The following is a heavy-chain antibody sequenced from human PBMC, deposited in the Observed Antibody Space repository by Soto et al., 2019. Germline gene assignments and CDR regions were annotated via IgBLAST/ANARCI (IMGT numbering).Heavy chain of an antibody. Sequence: QIALQESGPTVVKPTQTLTLTCTFSGFSLTTTGVGVGWIRHAPGKALKWLVMVYWNDERRYSPSLKSRLTITQDTSKNQVVLTMTYMDPVDTATYFCAHYDSSGYFSHFDSWGQGTLVTVSS. CDR2: VYWNDER. D-gene: IGHD3-22*01. V-gene: IGHV2-5*01. J-gene: IGHJ4*02. CDR1: GFSLTTTGVG. CDR3: AHYDSSGYFSHFDS.